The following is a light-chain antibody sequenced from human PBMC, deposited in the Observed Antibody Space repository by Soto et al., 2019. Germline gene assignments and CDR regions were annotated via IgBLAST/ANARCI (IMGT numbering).Light chain of an antibody. CDR1: SSDVGGYDY. CDR3: SSYTGMSTWV. CDR2: DVS. Sequence: QSALIQPASVSGSPGQSIAISCTGTSSDVGGYDYVSWYQQCPGKAPKLMIYDVSNRPSGVSNRFSGSKSGNTASLTISGLQAEDEADYYCSSYTGMSTWVFGGGTKLTVL. J-gene: IGLJ3*02. V-gene: IGLV2-14*01.